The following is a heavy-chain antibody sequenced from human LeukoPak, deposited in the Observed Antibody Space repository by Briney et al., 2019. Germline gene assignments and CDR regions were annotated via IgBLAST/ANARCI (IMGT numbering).Heavy chain of an antibody. CDR2: ISWNSGSI. CDR1: GFTFDDYA. D-gene: IGHD6-19*01. Sequence: PGRSLRLSCAASGFTFDDYAMRWVRQAPGKGLDWVSGISWNSGSIGYADSVKGRFTISRDNAKNSLYLQMNSLRAEDTALYYCAKAFRVAVAGQDAFDIWGQGTMVTVSS. V-gene: IGHV3-9*01. J-gene: IGHJ3*02. CDR3: AKAFRVAVAGQDAFDI.